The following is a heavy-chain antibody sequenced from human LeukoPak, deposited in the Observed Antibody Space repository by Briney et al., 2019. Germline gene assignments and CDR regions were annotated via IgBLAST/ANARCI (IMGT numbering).Heavy chain of an antibody. V-gene: IGHV1-46*01. CDR1: GYTFTSYY. D-gene: IGHD6-13*01. Sequence: GAPVKVSCKASGYTFTSYYMHWVRQAPGQGLEWMGIINPSGGSTSYAQKFQGRVTMTRDTSTSTVYMELSSLRSEDTAVYYCARESGDSSSPVYFDYWGQGTLVTVSS. J-gene: IGHJ4*02. CDR3: ARESGDSSSPVYFDY. CDR2: INPSGGST.